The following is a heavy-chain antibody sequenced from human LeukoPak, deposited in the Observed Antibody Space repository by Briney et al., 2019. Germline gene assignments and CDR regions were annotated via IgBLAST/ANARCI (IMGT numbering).Heavy chain of an antibody. V-gene: IGHV3-33*01. CDR1: GFTFSSYG. CDR2: IWSDGTNK. D-gene: IGHD5-12*01. J-gene: IGHJ4*02. Sequence: AGGSLTLSCAASGFTFSSYGMHWVRQAPGKGLEWVAVIWSDGTNKFYADSVKGRFTISRDNSKNTMYMQMNSLRADDTAVYYCARAPSGYVYFVYWGEGTLFTVSS. CDR3: ARAPSGYVYFVY.